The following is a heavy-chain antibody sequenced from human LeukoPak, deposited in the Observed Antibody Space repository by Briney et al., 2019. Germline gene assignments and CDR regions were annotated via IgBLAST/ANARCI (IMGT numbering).Heavy chain of an antibody. CDR3: ARRQGGQNWYFDL. CDR2: IYPGDSDT. D-gene: IGHD3-16*01. CDR1: GFRFDIYW. V-gene: IGHV5-51*03. Sequence: PGESLKISCQGSGFRFDIYWIGWVRQIPGKGLEWMGNIYPGDSDTRYSPSFQGQATMSADKSSGTAYLQWSSPKASDTAMYYCARRQGGQNWYFDLWGRGTVVTVSS. J-gene: IGHJ2*01.